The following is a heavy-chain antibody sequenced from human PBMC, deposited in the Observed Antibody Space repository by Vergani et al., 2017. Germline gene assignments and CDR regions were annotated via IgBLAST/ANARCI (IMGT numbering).Heavy chain of an antibody. CDR2: ISNSGNTI. CDR3: ARDHRDYNNYPGTFDI. V-gene: IGHV3-11*01. CDR1: GFSFSDHY. D-gene: IGHD5-24*01. Sequence: QVQLVESGGGLVKPGGSLRLSCAASGFSFSDHYMPWIRQAPGKGLEWVSYISNSGNTIEYADSVKGRFSIPRDNAKSSLFLQMDSLRAEDTAVYYCARDHRDYNNYPGTFDIWGQGSMVTVSS. J-gene: IGHJ3*02.